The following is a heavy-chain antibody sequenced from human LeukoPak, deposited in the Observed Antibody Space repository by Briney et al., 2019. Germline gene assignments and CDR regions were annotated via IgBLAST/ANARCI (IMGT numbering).Heavy chain of an antibody. CDR3: ARDPIGSRWPYYFDY. D-gene: IGHD6-13*01. J-gene: IGHJ4*02. V-gene: IGHV1-3*01. Sequence: GASVKVSCKASGYTFTTYAIHWVRQAPGQRLEWMGWINAGNGNTKYSQKFQARVTITRDTSASTAYMELSSLRSEDTAVYYCARDPIGSRWPYYFDYWGQGTLATVSS. CDR2: INAGNGNT. CDR1: GYTFTTYA.